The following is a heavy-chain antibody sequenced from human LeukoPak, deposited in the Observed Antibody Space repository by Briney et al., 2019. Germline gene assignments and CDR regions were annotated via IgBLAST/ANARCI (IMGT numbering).Heavy chain of an antibody. V-gene: IGHV4-59*01. D-gene: IGHD3-22*01. CDR3: ARGRDSSGYYDY. J-gene: IGHJ4*02. Sequence: SETLSLTCTVSGGSISSYYWSWIRQPPGKGLEWIGYIYYSRSTNYNPSLKSRVTISVDTSKNQISLKLSSVTAADTAVYYCARGRDSSGYYDYWGQGTLVTVSS. CDR2: IYYSRST. CDR1: GGSISSYY.